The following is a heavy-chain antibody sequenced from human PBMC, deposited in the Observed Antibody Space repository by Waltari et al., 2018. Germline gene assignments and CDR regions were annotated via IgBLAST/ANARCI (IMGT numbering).Heavy chain of an antibody. D-gene: IGHD1-26*01. CDR1: GFTFSSYS. CDR2: ISRSSSYI. J-gene: IGHJ2*01. CDR3: ARRQAQVGYFDL. Sequence: EVQLVESGGGLVKPGGSLRLSCAASGFTFSSYSMNWVRQAPGKGLEWVSSISRSSSYIYYADSVKGRFTISRDNAKNSLYLQMNSLRAEDTAVYYCARRQAQVGYFDLWGRGTLVTVSS. V-gene: IGHV3-21*01.